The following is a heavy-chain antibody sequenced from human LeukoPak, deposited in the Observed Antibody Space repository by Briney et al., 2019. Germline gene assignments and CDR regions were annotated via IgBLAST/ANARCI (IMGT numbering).Heavy chain of an antibody. Sequence: GGSLRLSCAASGFTFSSYAMSWVRQAPGKGLEWVSYISSSGSTTYYADSVKGRFTISRDNSKNSLYLQMNSLIAEDTAVYYCAGKETYYDFLTGYPDYYDGMDVWGQGTTVTVSS. CDR1: GFTFSSYA. CDR2: ISSSGSTT. V-gene: IGHV3-48*03. CDR3: AGKETYYDFLTGYPDYYDGMDV. J-gene: IGHJ6*01. D-gene: IGHD3-9*01.